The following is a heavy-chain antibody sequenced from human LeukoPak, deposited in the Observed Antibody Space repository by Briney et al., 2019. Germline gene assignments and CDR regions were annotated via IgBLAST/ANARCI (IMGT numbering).Heavy chain of an antibody. V-gene: IGHV1-18*01. CDR2: ISAYNGNT. Sequence: GASVKDSCMDSGYTFISYGISWVRQAPGQGLEWMGWISAYNGNTNYAQKLQGGVTMTTDTSTSTAYMELRSLRSDDTAVYYCAREVYSSGWYVSYYMDVWGKGTTVTVSS. CDR1: GYTFISYG. D-gene: IGHD6-19*01. J-gene: IGHJ6*03. CDR3: AREVYSSGWYVSYYMDV.